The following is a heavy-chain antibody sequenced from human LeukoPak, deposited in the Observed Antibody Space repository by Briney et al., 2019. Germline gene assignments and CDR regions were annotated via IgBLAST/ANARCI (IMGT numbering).Heavy chain of an antibody. J-gene: IGHJ4*02. CDR1: GGTFSSYA. V-gene: IGHV1-69*06. CDR3: ARSLNWNLRGFDY. Sequence: SVKVSCKASGGTFSSYAISWVRQAPGQGLEWMGGIIPIFGTANYAQKFQGRVTITADKSTSTAYMELSSLRSEDTAVYYCARSLNWNLRGFDYWGQGTLVTVSS. CDR2: IIPIFGTA. D-gene: IGHD1-7*01.